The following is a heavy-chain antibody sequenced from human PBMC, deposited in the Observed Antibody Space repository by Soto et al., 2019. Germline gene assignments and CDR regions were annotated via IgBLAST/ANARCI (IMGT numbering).Heavy chain of an antibody. CDR1: GGTFSSYA. CDR3: ARVGMTGYSEVDY. V-gene: IGHV1-69*05. CDR2: IIPIFGTA. D-gene: IGHD3-9*01. J-gene: IGHJ4*02. Sequence: QVQLVQSGAEVKKPGSSVKVSCKASGGTFSSYAISWVRQAPGQGLEWMGGIIPIFGTANYAQKFQGRVTMAPDXXTRTAYMELSSLRSEDTAVYYCARVGMTGYSEVDYWGQGTLVTVSS.